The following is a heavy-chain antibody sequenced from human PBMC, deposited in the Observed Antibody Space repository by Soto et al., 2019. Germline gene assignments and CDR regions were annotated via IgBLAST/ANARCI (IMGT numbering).Heavy chain of an antibody. CDR3: ARSSGDTAMVLGY. V-gene: IGHV1-2*04. D-gene: IGHD5-18*01. CDR1: GYTCTVYY. Sequence: ASVKVSCKASGYTCTVYYMHWVVQSPGQGLEWMGWINPNSGGTNYAQKFQGWVTMTRDTSISTAYMELSRLRSDDTAVYYCARSSGDTAMVLGYWGQGTLVTVSS. J-gene: IGHJ4*02. CDR2: INPNSGGT.